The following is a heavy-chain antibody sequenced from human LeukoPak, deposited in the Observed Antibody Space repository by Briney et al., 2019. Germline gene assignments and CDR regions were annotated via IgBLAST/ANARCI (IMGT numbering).Heavy chain of an antibody. V-gene: IGHV3-74*01. CDR3: ARAPSEIGGYYPEYFRH. D-gene: IGHD3-22*01. CDR1: GFTFSSYW. CDR2: IKSDGST. Sequence: KSGGSLRLSCAASGFTFSSYWMHWVRQAPGKGLGWVSRIKSDGSTNYAGSVKGRFTISRDNAKNTVSLQMNSLRAEDTGVYYCARAPSEIGGYYPEYFRHWGQGTLVTVSS. J-gene: IGHJ1*01.